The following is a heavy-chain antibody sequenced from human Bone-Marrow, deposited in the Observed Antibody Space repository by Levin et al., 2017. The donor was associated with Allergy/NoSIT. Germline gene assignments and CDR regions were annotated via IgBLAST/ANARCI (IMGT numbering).Heavy chain of an antibody. J-gene: IGHJ4*02. Sequence: LAGGSLRLSCAVSGFTFSTYSMNWVRQAPGKGLEWVSFINDKSDLIYYADSVKGRFTISRDNAQNSLYLQMNSLRVEDTSVYYCARGGVVGSTADHWGQGTLVIVSS. CDR2: INDKSDLI. V-gene: IGHV3-48*01. D-gene: IGHD1-26*01. CDR1: GFTFSTYS. CDR3: ARGGVVGSTADH.